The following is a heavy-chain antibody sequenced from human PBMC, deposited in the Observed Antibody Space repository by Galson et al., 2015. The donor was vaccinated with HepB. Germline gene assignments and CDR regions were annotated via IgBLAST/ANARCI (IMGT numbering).Heavy chain of an antibody. Sequence: SLRLSCAASGFTFSNYAMSWVRQAPAKGLEWVSTIGGSGGRTFYEDSVKGRFTISRDNSKNTLYLQMNSLRAEDTAVYYCAKGGRETAAGFYYFDYWAREPWSPSPQ. V-gene: IGHV3-23*01. CDR1: GFTFSNYA. D-gene: IGHD6-13*01. J-gene: IGHJ4*02. CDR2: IGGSGGRT. CDR3: AKGGRETAAGFYYFDY.